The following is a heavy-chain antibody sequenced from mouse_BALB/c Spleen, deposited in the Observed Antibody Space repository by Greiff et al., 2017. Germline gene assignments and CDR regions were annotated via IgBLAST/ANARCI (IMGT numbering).Heavy chain of an antibody. CDR1: GFTFNTNA. J-gene: IGHJ1*01. CDR3: VREGYGSSWYFDV. Sequence: EVQLVETGGGLVQPKGSLKLSCAASGFTFNTNAMNWVRQAPGKGLEWVARIRSKSNNYATYYADSVKDRFTISRDDSQSMLYLQMNNLKTEDTAMYYCVREGYGSSWYFDVWGAGTTVTVSS. CDR2: IRSKSNNYAT. D-gene: IGHD1-1*01. V-gene: IGHV10S3*01.